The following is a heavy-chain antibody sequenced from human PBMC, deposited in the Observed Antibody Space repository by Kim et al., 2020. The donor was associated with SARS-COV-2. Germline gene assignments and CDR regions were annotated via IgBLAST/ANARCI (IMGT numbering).Heavy chain of an antibody. V-gene: IGHV3-74*01. CDR1: GFTFRSYW. CDR3: ARDRSYGMDV. Sequence: GGSLRLSCAASGFTFRSYWMHWVRQAPGKRLVWVSRIKSDGSSTSYVDSVKGRFTISRDNAKNTLYLQMNSLRVEDTAVYYCARDRSYGMDVWGQGTTVTVSS. J-gene: IGHJ6*02. CDR2: IKSDGSST.